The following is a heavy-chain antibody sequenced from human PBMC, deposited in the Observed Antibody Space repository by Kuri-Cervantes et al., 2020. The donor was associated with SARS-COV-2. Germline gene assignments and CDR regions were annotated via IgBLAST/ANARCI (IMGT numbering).Heavy chain of an antibody. CDR1: GYTFTTYF. V-gene: IGHV1-46*01. D-gene: IGHD1-26*01. CDR2: ISPSGGNT. Sequence: ASVKVSCKAFGYTFTTYFLYWVRQAPGQGLEWMGIISPSGGNTTYAQKFQGRVTMTRDTSTSTVYMELSSLGSEDTAVYYCARPVGASLRTDVWGQGTLVTVSS. CDR3: ARPVGASLRTDV. J-gene: IGHJ4*02.